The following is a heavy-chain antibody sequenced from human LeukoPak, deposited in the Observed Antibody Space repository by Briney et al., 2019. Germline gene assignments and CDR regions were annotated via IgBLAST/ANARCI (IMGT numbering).Heavy chain of an antibody. CDR2: MSPSLPSM. D-gene: IGHD6-13*01. CDR3: ARNQLVAVYYYSYVMDV. CDR1: GFTFSNYG. Sequence: GGALRLSCAASGFTFSNYGMNWIRQAPGKGVEGVSYMSPSLPSMHYAHSLKGPFTLSTANATNSLYMQMNSLRAEDTAVSYCARNQLVAVYYYSYVMDVWGQGTTVTVSS. J-gene: IGHJ6*02. V-gene: IGHV3-21*05.